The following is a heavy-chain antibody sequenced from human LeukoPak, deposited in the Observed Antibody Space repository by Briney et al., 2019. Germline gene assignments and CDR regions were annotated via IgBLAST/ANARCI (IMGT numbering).Heavy chain of an antibody. CDR2: IRPDGDRT. D-gene: IGHD6-13*01. CDR1: GFTFSTYA. V-gene: IGHV3-23*01. J-gene: IGHJ1*01. CDR3: ARDPAAGPTPPEYFHH. Sequence: GGSLRLSCAASGFTFSTYAITWVRQGPGKGLEWVSAIRPDGDRTYYANSVRGRFTISRDNSKDTVYLQINGLRVEDTAVYYCARDPAAGPTPPEYFHHWGQGTLVTVSS.